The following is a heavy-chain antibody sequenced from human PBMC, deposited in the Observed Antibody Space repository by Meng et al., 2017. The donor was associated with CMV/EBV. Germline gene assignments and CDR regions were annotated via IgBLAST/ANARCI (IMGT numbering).Heavy chain of an antibody. CDR1: GYTFTGYY. J-gene: IGHJ4*02. Sequence: ASVKVSCKASGYTFTGYYMHWVRQAPGQGLEWMGWINPNSGGTNYAQKFQGRVTMTRDTSISTAYMELSRLRSDDTAVYYCARDIRSRIAVAGTPPGYWGQGTLVTVSS. CDR3: ARDIRSRIAVAGTPPGY. V-gene: IGHV1-2*02. CDR2: INPNSGGT. D-gene: IGHD6-13*01.